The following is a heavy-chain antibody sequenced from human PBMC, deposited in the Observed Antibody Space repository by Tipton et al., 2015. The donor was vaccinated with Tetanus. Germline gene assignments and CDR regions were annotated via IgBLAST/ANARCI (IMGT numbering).Heavy chain of an antibody. CDR2: IYDSYDSGST. CDR3: ARGFGSNWYYFDY. V-gene: IGHV4-59*01. Sequence: LRLSCTVSGGSITSYYWTWIRQSPGKGLEWIGYIYDSYDSGSTKYNPSLKSRVTISVNTSKNQFSLRLTSVTAADTAVYYCARGFGSNWYYFDYWGQGTLVTVSS. CDR1: GGSITSYY. D-gene: IGHD6-13*01. J-gene: IGHJ4*02.